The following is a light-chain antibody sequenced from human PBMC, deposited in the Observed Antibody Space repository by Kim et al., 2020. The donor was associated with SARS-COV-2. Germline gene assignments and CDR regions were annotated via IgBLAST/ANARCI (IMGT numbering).Light chain of an antibody. CDR2: ATS. J-gene: IGKJ4*01. Sequence: SASVGDRITITCRESQSISTVLNWYQQKPGHAPNLLIYATSNLQNGVPSRFSGSGSGTDFTLTIRSLQREDFATYYCQQSYRSPLTFGGGTKLEI. V-gene: IGKV1-39*01. CDR3: QQSYRSPLT. CDR1: QSISTV.